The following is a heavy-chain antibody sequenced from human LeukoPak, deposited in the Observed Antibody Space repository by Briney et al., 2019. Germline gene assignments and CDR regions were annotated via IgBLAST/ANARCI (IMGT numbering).Heavy chain of an antibody. Sequence: PSETLSLTCTVSGGSVSNYYWSWIRQPPGKELEWIGYIYHSGSTNYNPSLKSRVTISVDTSKNQSSLKLSSVTAADTAVYYCARNADDSSSYPYFDYWGQGTLVTVSS. V-gene: IGHV4-59*02. CDR3: ARNADDSSSYPYFDY. D-gene: IGHD3-22*01. J-gene: IGHJ4*02. CDR1: GGSVSNYY. CDR2: IYHSGST.